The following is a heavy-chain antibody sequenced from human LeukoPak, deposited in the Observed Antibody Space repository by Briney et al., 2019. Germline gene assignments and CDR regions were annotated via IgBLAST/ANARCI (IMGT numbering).Heavy chain of an antibody. CDR2: ISYDGSNK. J-gene: IGHJ4*02. CDR1: GFTFSSYA. CDR3: AREHSDGPFDY. Sequence: GGSLRLSCAASGFTFSSYAMHWVRQAPGKGLEWVAVISYDGSNKYYADSVKGRFTISRDNSKNTLYLQMNSLRAEDTAVYYCAREHSDGPFDYWGQGTLVTVSS. V-gene: IGHV3-30*04. D-gene: IGHD5-24*01.